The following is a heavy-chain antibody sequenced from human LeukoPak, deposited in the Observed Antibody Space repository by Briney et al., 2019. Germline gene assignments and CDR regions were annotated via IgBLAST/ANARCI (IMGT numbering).Heavy chain of an antibody. CDR1: GYSFTSYW. J-gene: IGHJ6*03. V-gene: IGHV5-51*01. CDR3: ARRGGSGSYYYYYYMDV. CDR2: VYPGDSDT. Sequence: GESLKISCKGSGYSFTSYWIGWVRQMPGKGLEWMGIVYPGDSDTRYSPSFQGQVTISADKSISTAYLQWSSLKASDTAMYYGARRGGSGSYYYYYYMDVWGKGTTVTVSS. D-gene: IGHD3-10*01.